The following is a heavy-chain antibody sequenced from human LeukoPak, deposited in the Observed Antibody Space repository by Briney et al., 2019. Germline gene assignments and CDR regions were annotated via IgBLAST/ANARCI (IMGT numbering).Heavy chain of an antibody. CDR1: GFTFSNYA. D-gene: IGHD5-18*01. CDR2: ISGSGGST. J-gene: IGHJ3*02. V-gene: IGHV3-23*01. Sequence: GGSLRLSCAASGFTFSNYAMSWVRQAPGKGLEWVSAISGSGGSTYYADSGKGRFTISRDNSKNTLFLQMNSLRAEDTAIYYCAIGRGYGNHDAFDIWGQGTMVTVSS. CDR3: AIGRGYGNHDAFDI.